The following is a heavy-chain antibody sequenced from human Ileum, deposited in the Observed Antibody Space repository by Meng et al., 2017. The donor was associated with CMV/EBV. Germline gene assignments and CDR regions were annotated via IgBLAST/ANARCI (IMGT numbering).Heavy chain of an antibody. CDR3: VRDDAWAFDY. Sequence: EVQLVESGGXLVKLGXSLRLSCAASGFTFSSYSMTWVRQAPGKGLEWISYFSRSFDNIAYADSVKGRFTISRDNAKNSLYLQMNSLRAEDTAVYFCVRDDAWAFDYWGQGTLVTVSS. V-gene: IGHV3-21*03. CDR2: FSRSFDNI. D-gene: IGHD2-2*01. CDR1: GFTFSSYS. J-gene: IGHJ4*02.